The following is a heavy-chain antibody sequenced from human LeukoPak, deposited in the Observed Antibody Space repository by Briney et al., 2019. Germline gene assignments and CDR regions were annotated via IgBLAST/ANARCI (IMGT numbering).Heavy chain of an antibody. CDR3: ARDRYCSSTSCYGWTWFDP. CDR1: GFTFSSYA. J-gene: IGHJ5*02. D-gene: IGHD2-2*01. V-gene: IGHV3-30-3*01. CDR2: ISYDGSNK. Sequence: PGRSLRLSCAASGFTFSSYAMHWVRQAPGKGLEWVAVISYDGSNKYYADSVKGRFTISRDNSKNTLYLQMNSLRAEDTAVYYCARDRYCSSTSCYGWTWFDPWGQGTLVTVSS.